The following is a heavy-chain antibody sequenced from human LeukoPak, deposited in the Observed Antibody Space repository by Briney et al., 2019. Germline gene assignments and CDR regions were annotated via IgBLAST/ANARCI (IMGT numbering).Heavy chain of an antibody. CDR1: GFTFSSYG. J-gene: IGHJ4*02. Sequence: GGSLRLSCAASGFTFSSYGMHWVRQAPGKGLEWVAVIWYDGSNKYYAESVKGRFTISRDNSKNTLYLQMNSLSAEDTAVYYCARLGPYCSSTSCYYVDSWGQGTLVTVSS. D-gene: IGHD2-2*01. CDR3: ARLGPYCSSTSCYYVDS. CDR2: IWYDGSNK. V-gene: IGHV3-33*01.